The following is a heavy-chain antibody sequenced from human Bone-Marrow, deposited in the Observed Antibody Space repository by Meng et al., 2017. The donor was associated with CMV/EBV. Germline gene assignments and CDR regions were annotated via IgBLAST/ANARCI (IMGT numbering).Heavy chain of an antibody. CDR1: GGSISSSSYY. CDR3: ARDPATGPRGDHFDY. Sequence: GSLRLSCTVSGGSISSSSYYWGWIRQPPGKGLEWIGFMNSGGSANYNPSLRSRVTISVDMSSNQFSLRLSSVTAADTAVYYCARDPATGPRGDHFDYWGQGPRVTVYS. D-gene: IGHD3-16*01. V-gene: IGHV4-61*05. CDR2: MNSGGSA. J-gene: IGHJ4*02.